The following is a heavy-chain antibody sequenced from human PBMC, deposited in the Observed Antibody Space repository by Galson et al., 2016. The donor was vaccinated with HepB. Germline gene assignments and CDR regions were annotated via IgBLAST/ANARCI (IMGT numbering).Heavy chain of an antibody. CDR2: IWYDGSNK. CDR3: AREKDSSSWYNFDY. D-gene: IGHD6-13*01. J-gene: IGHJ4*02. Sequence: SLRLSCAASGFPFSSYGMHWVRQAPGKGLEWVAVIWYDGSNKYYADSVKGRFTISRDNSKNTLFLQMSSLRAEDTAVYYCAREKDSSSWYNFDYWGQGTLVTVSS. CDR1: GFPFSSYG. V-gene: IGHV3-33*08.